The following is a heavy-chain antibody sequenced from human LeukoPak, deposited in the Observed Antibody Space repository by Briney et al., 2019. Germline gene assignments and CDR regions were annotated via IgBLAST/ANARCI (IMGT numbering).Heavy chain of an antibody. D-gene: IGHD6-25*01. V-gene: IGHV3-30*14. Sequence: AGGSLRLSCAASGFTFSSYAMHWVRQAPGKGLEWVAVISYDGSNKYYADSVKGRFTISRENAKNSFYLQMNSLRVEDTAVYYCVRAHVAAGLAFDIWGQGTMVTVSS. CDR1: GFTFSSYA. CDR2: ISYDGSNK. CDR3: VRAHVAAGLAFDI. J-gene: IGHJ3*02.